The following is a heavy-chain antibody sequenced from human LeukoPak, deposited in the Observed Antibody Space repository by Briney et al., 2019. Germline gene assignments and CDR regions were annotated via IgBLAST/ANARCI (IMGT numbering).Heavy chain of an antibody. CDR3: ARSALDYYDSSGRWFDP. D-gene: IGHD3-22*01. CDR1: GYTFTSYD. V-gene: IGHV1-8*01. CDR2: MNPNSGNT. J-gene: IGHJ5*02. Sequence: ASVKVSCKASGYTFTSYDINWVRQATGQGLEWMGWMNPNSGNTGYAQKFQGRVTMTRNTSISTAYMELSSLRSEDTAVYYCARSALDYYDSSGRWFDPWGQGTLVTVSS.